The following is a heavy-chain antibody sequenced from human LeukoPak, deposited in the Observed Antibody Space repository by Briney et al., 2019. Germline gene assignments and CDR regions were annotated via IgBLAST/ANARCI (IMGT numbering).Heavy chain of an antibody. D-gene: IGHD2-15*01. Sequence: SETLSLTCTVSGGSISSYYWSWIRQPPGEGLEWIGYIYYSGSTNYNPSLKSRVTISVDTSKNQFSLKLSSVTAADTAVYYCARGGTPGAFDIWGQGTMVTVSS. CDR1: GGSISSYY. V-gene: IGHV4-59*08. CDR2: IYYSGST. CDR3: ARGGTPGAFDI. J-gene: IGHJ3*02.